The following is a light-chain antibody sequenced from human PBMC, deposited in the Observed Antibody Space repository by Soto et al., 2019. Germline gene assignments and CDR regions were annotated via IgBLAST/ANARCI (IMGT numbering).Light chain of an antibody. J-gene: IGLJ1*01. V-gene: IGLV2-23*02. CDR1: SSDVGSYNL. Sequence: QSVLTQPASVSRSPGQSITISCTGTSSDVGSYNLVSWYQQHPGKAPKLMIYDVYNRPSGVPDRFSGSKSDNTASLTISGLQAEDEADYYCCSYAGSNNFYVFGTGTKVTXL. CDR3: CSYAGSNNFYV. CDR2: DVY.